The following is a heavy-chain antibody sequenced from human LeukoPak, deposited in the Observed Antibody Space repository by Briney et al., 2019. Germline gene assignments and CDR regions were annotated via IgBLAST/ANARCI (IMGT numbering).Heavy chain of an antibody. CDR3: ARDREGYCSGGSCNYYFDY. Sequence: ASVKVSCKASGYIFTSYGITWVRQAPGQGLEWMGGIIPIFGTANYAQKFQGRVTITADESTSTAYMELSSLRSEDTAVYYCARDREGYCSGGSCNYYFDYWGQGTLVTVSS. J-gene: IGHJ4*02. D-gene: IGHD2-15*01. CDR1: GYIFTSYG. V-gene: IGHV1-69*13. CDR2: IIPIFGTA.